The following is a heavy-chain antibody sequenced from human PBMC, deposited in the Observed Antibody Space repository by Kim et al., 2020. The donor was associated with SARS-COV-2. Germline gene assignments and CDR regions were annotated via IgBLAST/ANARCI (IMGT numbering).Heavy chain of an antibody. CDR2: INHSGST. CDR3: ARMSITMVRGVIIPSYMDV. D-gene: IGHD3-10*01. J-gene: IGHJ6*03. Sequence: SETLSLTCAVYGGSFSGYYWSWIRQPPGKGLEWIGEINHSGSTNYNPSLKSRVTISVDTSKNQFSLKLSSVTAADTAVYYCARMSITMVRGVIIPSYMDVWGKGTTVTVSS. V-gene: IGHV4-34*01. CDR1: GGSFSGYY.